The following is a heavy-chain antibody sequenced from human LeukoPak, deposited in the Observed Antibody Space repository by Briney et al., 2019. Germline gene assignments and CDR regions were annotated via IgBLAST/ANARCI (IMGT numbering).Heavy chain of an antibody. CDR1: GYTFTSYG. D-gene: IGHD3-10*01. J-gene: IGHJ6*02. CDR2: ISAYNGNT. CDR3: ARVGWGSGSPYYYYYGMDV. Sequence: ASVKVSCKASGYTFTSYGISWVRQAPGQGLEWMGWISAYNGNTNYAQKLQGRVTMTTDTSTSTAYMELRSLRSDDTAVYYCARVGWGSGSPYYYYYGMDVWGQGTTVTVSS. V-gene: IGHV1-18*01.